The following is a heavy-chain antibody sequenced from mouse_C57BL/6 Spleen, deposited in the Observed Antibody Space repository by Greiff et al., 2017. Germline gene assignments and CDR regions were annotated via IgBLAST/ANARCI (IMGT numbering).Heavy chain of an antibody. CDR2: IDPSDSYT. CDR3: ARWDGNYVGY. Sequence: QVQLQQPGAELVMPGASVKLSCKASGYTFTSYWMHWVKQRPGQGLEWIGEIDPSDSYTNYNQKFKGKSTLTVDKSSSTAYMQLSSLTSEDSAVYYCARWDGNYVGYWGQGTTLTVSS. V-gene: IGHV1-69*01. CDR1: GYTFTSYW. J-gene: IGHJ2*01. D-gene: IGHD2-1*01.